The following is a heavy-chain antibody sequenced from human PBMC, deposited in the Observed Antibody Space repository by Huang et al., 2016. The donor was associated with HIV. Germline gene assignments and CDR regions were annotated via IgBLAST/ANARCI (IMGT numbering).Heavy chain of an antibody. Sequence: VQLQESGPGLVKPSETLSLTCSVSGGSINNHYWSWIRQPPGKGLEWIGSIYYSGSAHYTPSLKSRVTISLDTSKNQFSLKLSSVTAADMAVYYCARSSLEYYFDSSGLGAFDIWGQGTMVTVSS. CDR3: ARSSLEYYFDSSGLGAFDI. CDR1: GGSINNHY. CDR2: IYYSGSA. D-gene: IGHD3-22*01. V-gene: IGHV4-59*11. J-gene: IGHJ3*02.